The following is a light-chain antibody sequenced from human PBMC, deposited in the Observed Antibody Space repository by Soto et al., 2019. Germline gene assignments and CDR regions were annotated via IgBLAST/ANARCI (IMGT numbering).Light chain of an antibody. CDR2: AAS. CDR1: QSISSY. Sequence: DIQMTQSPSSLSASVGDRGTISCRASQSISSYVNWYQQKPGKAPELLIYAASSLQTGVPSRFSGSGSGTDFTLTISSLQPEDFATYFCQQSYNPPLTFGGGTKVEIK. J-gene: IGKJ4*01. CDR3: QQSYNPPLT. V-gene: IGKV1-39*01.